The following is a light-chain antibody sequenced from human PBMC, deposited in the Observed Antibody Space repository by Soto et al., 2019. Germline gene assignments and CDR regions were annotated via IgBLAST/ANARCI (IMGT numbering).Light chain of an antibody. J-gene: IGKJ1*01. CDR1: QGITNY. Sequence: DIQMTQSPSSLSASVGDRVTITGRASQGITNYLAWYQQKPGKVPKLLIYAASSLQSGVPSRFSGSGSGTDFTLTISSLQPEDVATYYCQKYNSARWTFGQGTKVDNK. V-gene: IGKV1-27*01. CDR2: AAS. CDR3: QKYNSARWT.